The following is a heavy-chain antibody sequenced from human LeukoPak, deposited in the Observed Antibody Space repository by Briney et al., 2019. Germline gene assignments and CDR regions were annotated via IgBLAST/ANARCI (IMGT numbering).Heavy chain of an antibody. D-gene: IGHD3-10*01. V-gene: IGHV3-30*18. J-gene: IGHJ4*02. CDR2: ISYDGSNK. Sequence: GRSLRLSCAASGFTFSSYGMHWVRQAPGKGLEWVAVISYDGSNKYYADSVKGRFTISRDNSKNTLYLQMNSLRAEDTAVYYCAKVAAILYYYGSGSYYNPVDYWGQGTLVTVSS. CDR3: AKVAAILYYYGSGSYYNPVDY. CDR1: GFTFSSYG.